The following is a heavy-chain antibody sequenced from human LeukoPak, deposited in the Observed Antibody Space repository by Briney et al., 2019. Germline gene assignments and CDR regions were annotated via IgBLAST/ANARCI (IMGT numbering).Heavy chain of an antibody. D-gene: IGHD3-16*02. J-gene: IGHJ4*02. CDR3: ARGPDPLYGWGSYLIEYYLDY. V-gene: IGHV3-21*01. CDR2: ISSSSSYI. CDR1: GFTFSSYS. Sequence: GGSLRLSCAASGFTFSSYSMNWVRQAPGKGLEWVSSISSSSSYIYYADSVKGRFTISRDNAKNSLYLQMNSLRAEDTAVYYCARGPDPLYGWGSYLIEYYLDYWGQGTLVTVSS.